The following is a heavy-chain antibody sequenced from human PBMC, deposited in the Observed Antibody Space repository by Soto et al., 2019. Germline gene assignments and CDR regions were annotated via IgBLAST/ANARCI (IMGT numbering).Heavy chain of an antibody. CDR1: GFTFSTYW. V-gene: IGHV3-74*01. J-gene: IGHJ4*02. CDR3: ARDGGTYFDY. D-gene: IGHD3-16*01. Sequence: LRLSCAASGFTFSTYWMHWVRQAPGKGLVWVSRLDNDGTNTRYADSVKGRFTVSRDNGKNTVYLQMDSLRAEDTAVYYCARDGGTYFDYWGQGTLVTVSS. CDR2: LDNDGTNT.